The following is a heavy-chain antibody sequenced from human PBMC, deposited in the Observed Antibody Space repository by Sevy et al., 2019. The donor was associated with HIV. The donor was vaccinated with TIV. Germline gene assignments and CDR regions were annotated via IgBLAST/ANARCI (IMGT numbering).Heavy chain of an antibody. CDR2: INHSGST. J-gene: IGHJ4*02. CDR1: GGSFSNYY. CDR3: ARGLIAARRFDY. V-gene: IGHV4-34*01. D-gene: IGHD6-6*01. Sequence: SDTLSLTCAVYGGSFSNYYWSWIRQPPGKGLEWIGEINHSGSTNYNPSLKSRVTISLNTSNKQFSLKLTSVTAADTAVYYCARGLIAARRFDYWGQGTLVTVSS.